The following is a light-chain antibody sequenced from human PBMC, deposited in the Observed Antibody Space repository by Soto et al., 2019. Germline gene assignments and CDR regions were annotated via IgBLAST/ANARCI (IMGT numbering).Light chain of an antibody. CDR2: DAS. V-gene: IGKV1-5*01. J-gene: IGKJ2*01. CDR1: QSVSHW. CDR3: QQYNSYQYT. Sequence: DIQMTQSPSTLSASVGDRVTITCRASQSVSHWLAWYQQKPGKAPKALIYDASTLETGVPSRFSGGGSGTDFTLTISSLQPDDFATYSCQQYNSYQYTFGQGTKLDMK.